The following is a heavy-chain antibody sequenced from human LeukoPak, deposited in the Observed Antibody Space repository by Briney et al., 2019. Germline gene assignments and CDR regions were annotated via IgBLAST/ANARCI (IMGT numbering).Heavy chain of an antibody. CDR1: GYSISSGYY. CDR2: INHSGST. Sequence: SETLSLTCTVSGYSISSGYYWSWIRQPPGKGLEWIGEINHSGSTNYNPSLKSRVTISVDTSKNQFSLKLSSVTAADTAVYYCARRLLSGYYYYMDVWGKGTTVTISS. J-gene: IGHJ6*03. CDR3: ARRLLSGYYYYMDV. D-gene: IGHD2-2*01. V-gene: IGHV4-38-2*02.